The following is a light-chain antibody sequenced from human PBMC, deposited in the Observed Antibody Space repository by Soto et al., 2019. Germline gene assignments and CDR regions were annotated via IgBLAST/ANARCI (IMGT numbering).Light chain of an antibody. CDR3: SACTSSITNV. V-gene: IGLV2-14*03. CDR2: DVG. CDR1: SSDVGGYNS. J-gene: IGLJ1*01. Sequence: QSALTQPASVSRSRGHSITISCTGTSSDVGGYNSVSWYQHHPGTAPKLILYDVGDRPSGVYYRFSACKSGNTASLIISGLQAEDEADYYCSACTSSITNVVGRGTNVTV.